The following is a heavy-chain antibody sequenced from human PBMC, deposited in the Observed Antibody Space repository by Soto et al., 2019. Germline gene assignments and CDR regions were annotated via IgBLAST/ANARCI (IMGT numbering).Heavy chain of an antibody. CDR3: TRETVAGITGLDY. V-gene: IGHV1-69*01. Sequence: QVQLVQSGAEVKKPGSSVKVSCKSSGGTFSTYTLAWVRQAPGQGLEWVGGIIPIFGTANYPQKFKGRVTITADESTSTAYMELNSLRVDDTALYYCTRETVAGITGLDYWGPGTLVTVSS. CDR1: GGTFSTYT. J-gene: IGHJ4*02. CDR2: IIPIFGTA. D-gene: IGHD1-20*01.